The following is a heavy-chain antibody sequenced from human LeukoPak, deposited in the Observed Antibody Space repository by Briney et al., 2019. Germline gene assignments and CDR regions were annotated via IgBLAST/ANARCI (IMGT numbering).Heavy chain of an antibody. CDR3: ARAKKAVAGFFDY. V-gene: IGHV4-59*01. CDR2: IYYSGGT. Sequence: SETLSLTCTVSGDSISSYYWSWIRQPPGKGLEWIGYIYYSGGTNYNPSLKSRLTISVDTSKNQLSLKLSSVTAADTAVYYCARAKKAVAGFFDYWGQGTLVTVSS. CDR1: GDSISSYY. D-gene: IGHD6-19*01. J-gene: IGHJ4*02.